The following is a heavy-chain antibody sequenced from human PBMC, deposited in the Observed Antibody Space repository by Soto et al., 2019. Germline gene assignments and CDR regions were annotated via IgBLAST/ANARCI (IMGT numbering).Heavy chain of an antibody. CDR2: MYYTGNK. D-gene: IGHD6-6*01. CDR1: GGSISSSTYY. CDR3: ARRSSSSLGSLFDP. J-gene: IGHJ5*02. V-gene: IGHV4-39*01. Sequence: SETLCLTCTVSGGSISSSTYYWDWIRQPPGKGLEWIGAMYYTGNKNYNPSLESRVTMSVDTSKNQFSLKLSSVTPTDTAVYYCARRSSSSLGSLFDPWGRGILLTVS.